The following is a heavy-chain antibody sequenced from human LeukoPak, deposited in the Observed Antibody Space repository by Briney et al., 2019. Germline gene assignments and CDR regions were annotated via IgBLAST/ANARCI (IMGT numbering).Heavy chain of an antibody. CDR2: MNPNSGNT. CDR1: GYTFTSYD. CDR3: AREGLFPTKYSGSYHFDY. V-gene: IGHV1-8*01. Sequence: ASVKVSCKASGYTFTSYDINWVRQATGQGLEWMGWMNPNSGNTGYAQKLQGRVTMTRNTSISTAYMELSSLRSEDTAVYYCAREGLFPTKYSGSYHFDYWGQGTLVTVSS. J-gene: IGHJ4*02. D-gene: IGHD1-26*01.